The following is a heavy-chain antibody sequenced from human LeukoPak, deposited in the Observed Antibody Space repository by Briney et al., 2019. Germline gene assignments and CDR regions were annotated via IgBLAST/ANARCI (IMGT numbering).Heavy chain of an antibody. Sequence: PSETLSLTCTVSGGSISSSSYYWGWIRQPPGKGLEWIGSIYYSGSTYYNPSLKSRVTISVDTSKNQFSLKLSSVTAADTAVYYCAREGYCSGGSCYGFDYWGQGTLVTVSS. CDR2: IYYSGST. J-gene: IGHJ4*02. CDR1: GGSISSSSYY. D-gene: IGHD2-15*01. CDR3: AREGYCSGGSCYGFDY. V-gene: IGHV4-39*02.